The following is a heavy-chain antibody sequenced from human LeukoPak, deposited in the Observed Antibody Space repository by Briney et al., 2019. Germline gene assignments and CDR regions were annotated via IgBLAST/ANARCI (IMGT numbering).Heavy chain of an antibody. CDR1: GFTFSSYA. D-gene: IGHD3-22*01. Sequence: GGSLRLSCAASGFTFSSYAMSWVRQAPGKGLEWVSAISGSGGSTYYADSVKGRFTISRDNSKNTLYLQMNSLRADDTAVYYCARSHSSGYYAWFDPWGQGTLVTVSS. J-gene: IGHJ5*02. CDR2: ISGSGGST. V-gene: IGHV3-23*01. CDR3: ARSHSSGYYAWFDP.